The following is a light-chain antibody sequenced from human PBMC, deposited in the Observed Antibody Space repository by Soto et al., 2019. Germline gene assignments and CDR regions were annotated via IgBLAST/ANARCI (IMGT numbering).Light chain of an antibody. CDR2: EVN. CDR3: SSYAGSNSFV. Sequence: QSALTKPPSASGSPGQSVTISCIGTSSDIGGYDYVSWCQQHPGKAPRLMIYEVNKRPSGVPDRFSGSKSGNTASLTVSGLQAEDAAYYYCSSYAGSNSFVFGTGTKLTVL. V-gene: IGLV2-8*01. CDR1: SSDIGGYDY. J-gene: IGLJ1*01.